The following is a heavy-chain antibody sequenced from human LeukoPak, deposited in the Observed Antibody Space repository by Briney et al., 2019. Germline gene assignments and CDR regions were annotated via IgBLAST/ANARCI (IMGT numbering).Heavy chain of an antibody. CDR3: ARDSGSYFTAFDY. Sequence: EASVKVSCKASGGTFSSYAISWVRQAPGQGLEWMGGIIPIFGTANYAQKFQGRVTITADESRSTAYMELSSLRSEDTAVYYCARDSGSYFTAFDYWGQGTLVTVSS. CDR1: GGTFSSYA. D-gene: IGHD1-26*01. V-gene: IGHV1-69*13. CDR2: IIPIFGTA. J-gene: IGHJ4*02.